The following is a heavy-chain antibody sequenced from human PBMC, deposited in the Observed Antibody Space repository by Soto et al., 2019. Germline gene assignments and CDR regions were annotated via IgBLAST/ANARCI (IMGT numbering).Heavy chain of an antibody. Sequence: EMQLVQSGGGLIQPGGSLRLSCAVSGFTVSSNSITWVRQAPGQGLEWVSVLHSYVSTYYVDSVKGRFVISRDNSKNTVYLQMNSLRAEDTAIYYCARELGGSWYNWFDPWGQGTLVTVSS. D-gene: IGHD2-15*01. CDR2: LHSYVST. CDR1: GFTVSSNS. CDR3: ARELGGSWYNWFDP. V-gene: IGHV3-53*01. J-gene: IGHJ5*02.